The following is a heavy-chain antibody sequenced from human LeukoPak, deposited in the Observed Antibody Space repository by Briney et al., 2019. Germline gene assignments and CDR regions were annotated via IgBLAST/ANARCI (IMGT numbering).Heavy chain of an antibody. D-gene: IGHD3-10*01. CDR3: ARDPSGSGSYSDY. CDR1: GFTFSSYG. CDR2: IWYDGSNK. V-gene: IGHV3-33*01. Sequence: GGSLRLSCAASGFTFSSYGMHWVRQAPGKGLEWVAVIWYDGSNKYYADSVKGRFTISRDNSKNTLYLQVNSLRAEDTAVYYCARDPSGSGSYSDYWGQGTLVTVSS. J-gene: IGHJ4*02.